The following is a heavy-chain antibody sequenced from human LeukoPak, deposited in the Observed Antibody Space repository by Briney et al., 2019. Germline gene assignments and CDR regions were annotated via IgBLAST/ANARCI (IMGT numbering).Heavy chain of an antibody. CDR1: GFTFDDYA. D-gene: IGHD2-2*01. V-gene: IGHV3-9*01. CDR2: ISWNSGSI. CDR3: AKGRDKYQLLSKNWSDP. Sequence: GGSLRLSCAASGFTFDDYAMHWVRQAPGKGLEWVSGISWNSGSIGYADSVKGRFTISRDNAKNSLYLQMNSLRAEDTALYYCAKGRDKYQLLSKNWSDPWGQGTLVTVSS. J-gene: IGHJ5*02.